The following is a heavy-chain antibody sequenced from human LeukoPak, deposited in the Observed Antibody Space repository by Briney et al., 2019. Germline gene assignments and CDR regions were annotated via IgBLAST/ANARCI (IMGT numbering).Heavy chain of an antibody. Sequence: PGGSLRLSCAASGFTFSSYAMTWVRQAPGKGLEWVSAISGSGGRTYYAESVKGRFTISRDNSKNTMYLQMNSLRAEDTAVYSCAKSWGSSDNYHYMDVWGKGTTVTVS. CDR1: GFTFSSYA. V-gene: IGHV3-23*01. CDR2: ISGSGGRT. D-gene: IGHD6-6*01. CDR3: AKSWGSSDNYHYMDV. J-gene: IGHJ6*03.